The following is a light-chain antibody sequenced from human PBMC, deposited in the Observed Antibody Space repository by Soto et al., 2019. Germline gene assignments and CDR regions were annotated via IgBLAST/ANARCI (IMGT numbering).Light chain of an antibody. CDR2: DAS. Sequence: DIQMTQSPSTLSASVGDRVTITCRASQSISSWLAWYQLKPGEAPKLLIYDASTLGTGVPSRFSGSGSGTEFTPTINALQPDDFATYFYQHYNTHSLTFGQGTRVDIE. CDR1: QSISSW. J-gene: IGKJ1*01. V-gene: IGKV1-5*01. CDR3: QHYNTHSLT.